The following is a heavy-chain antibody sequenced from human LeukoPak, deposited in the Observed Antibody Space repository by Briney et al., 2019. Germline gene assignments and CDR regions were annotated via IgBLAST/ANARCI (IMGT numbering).Heavy chain of an antibody. J-gene: IGHJ3*02. CDR2: INHSGST. D-gene: IGHD3-22*01. CDR1: GGSFSGYY. V-gene: IGHV4-34*01. Sequence: SETLSLTCAVYGGSFSGYYWSWIRQPPGKGLEWIGEINHSGSTNYNPSLKSRVTISVDTSKNQFSLKLSSVTAADTAVYYCARWEYYYDSSGDAFDIRGQGTMVTVSS. CDR3: ARWEYYYDSSGDAFDI.